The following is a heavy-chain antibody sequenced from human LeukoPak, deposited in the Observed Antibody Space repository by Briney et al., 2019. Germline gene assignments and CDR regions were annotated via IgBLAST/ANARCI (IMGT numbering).Heavy chain of an antibody. D-gene: IGHD3-16*02. CDR2: INTDGSSL. V-gene: IGHV3-74*01. J-gene: IGHJ6*03. CDR3: ARDMGGIVGFYYFYMDV. Sequence: GGSLRLSCAASGFTFSDYYMSWIRQVPGEGLVWVSRINTDGSSLNYADSVKGRFNISRDNAKNTLYLHMSSLRAEDSAVYYCARDMGGIVGFYYFYMDVWGKGTTVTVSS. CDR1: GFTFSDYY.